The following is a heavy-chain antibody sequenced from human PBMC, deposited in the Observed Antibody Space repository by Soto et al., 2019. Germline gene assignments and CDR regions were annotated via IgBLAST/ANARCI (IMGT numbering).Heavy chain of an antibody. CDR3: ARGLYDSGSFYFDF. CDR2: LYSGGTT. D-gene: IGHD3-10*01. CDR1: GFNFIRKY. J-gene: IGHJ4*02. V-gene: IGHV3-53*01. Sequence: EVQLVESGGGLIQPGGSLRLSCAASGFNFIRKYMIWVRQAPGKGLEWVSILYSGGTTYYADSVKGRFTISRDTSENTLYLQMNSLGAEDTAVYYWARGLYDSGSFYFDFWGQGTLVTVSS.